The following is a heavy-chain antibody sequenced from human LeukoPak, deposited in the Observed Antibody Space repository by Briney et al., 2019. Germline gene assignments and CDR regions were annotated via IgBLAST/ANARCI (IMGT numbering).Heavy chain of an antibody. CDR3: ARTMVRGVIITPIWFDP. D-gene: IGHD3-10*01. CDR2: IYYSGST. Sequence: SETLSLTCTVSGGSISSYYWSWIRQPPGKGLEWIGYIYYSGSTNYNPSLKSRVTISVDTSKNQFSLKLSSVTAADTAVYYCARTMVRGVIITPIWFDPWGQGTLVTVSS. CDR1: GGSISSYY. J-gene: IGHJ5*02. V-gene: IGHV4-59*01.